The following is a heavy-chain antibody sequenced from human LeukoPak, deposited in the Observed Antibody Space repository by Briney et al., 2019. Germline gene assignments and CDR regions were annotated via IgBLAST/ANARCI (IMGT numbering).Heavy chain of an antibody. CDR1: GGSISSGGYY. CDR2: IYYSGST. D-gene: IGHD3-3*01. Sequence: SETLSLTCTVSGGSISSGGYYWSWIRQHPGKGLEWIGYIYYSGSTYYNPSLKSRVTISIDTSKNQFSLKLRSVTAADTAVYYCARPRNHFGVVLGWFDPWGQGTLVTVSS. J-gene: IGHJ5*02. V-gene: IGHV4-31*03. CDR3: ARPRNHFGVVLGWFDP.